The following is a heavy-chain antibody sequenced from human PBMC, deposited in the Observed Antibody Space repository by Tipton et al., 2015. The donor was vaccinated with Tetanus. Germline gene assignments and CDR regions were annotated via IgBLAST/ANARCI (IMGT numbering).Heavy chain of an antibody. J-gene: IGHJ6*02. D-gene: IGHD2-21*01. CDR2: IDPNSGGT. V-gene: IGHV1-2*02. CDR3: ARDGGDYIYYGMDV. Sequence: QLVQSGAEVKKPGASVKVSCKASGYTFTHYGVNWVRQAPGQGLEWMGWIDPNSGGTVYAQKFQGRVTMTRDTSISTAYMELRSLRFDDTAVYYCARDGGDYIYYGMDVWGPGTTVTVS. CDR1: GYTFTHYG.